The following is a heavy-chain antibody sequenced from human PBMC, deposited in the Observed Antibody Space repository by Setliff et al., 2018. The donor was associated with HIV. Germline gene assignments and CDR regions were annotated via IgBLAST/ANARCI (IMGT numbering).Heavy chain of an antibody. J-gene: IGHJ3*02. V-gene: IGHV4-38-2*01. CDR2: IYHSGST. D-gene: IGHD2-2*01. CDR3: ARVGDTVVVPGVPLGAFDI. CDR1: NYSINSGYY. Sequence: PSETLSLTCAVSNYSINSGYYWGWIRQPPGKGLEWIGSIYHSGSTYYNPSLKSRVTISVDTSKNQVSLRLTSVTAADTAVYYCARVGDTVVVPGVPLGAFDIWGQGTKVTVSS.